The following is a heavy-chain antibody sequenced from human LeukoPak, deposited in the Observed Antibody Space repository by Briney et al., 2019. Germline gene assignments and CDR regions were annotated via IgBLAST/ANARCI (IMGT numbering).Heavy chain of an antibody. J-gene: IGHJ4*02. CDR1: GFTFSSYE. V-gene: IGHV3-48*03. CDR2: ISSSGSTI. Sequence: PGGSLRLSCAASGFTFSSYEMNWARQAPGKGLEWVSYISSSGSTIYYADSVKGRFTISRDNAKNSLYLQMNSLRAEDTAAYYCARERITMVRGVITFFDYWGQGTLVTVSS. CDR3: ARERITMVRGVITFFDY. D-gene: IGHD3-10*01.